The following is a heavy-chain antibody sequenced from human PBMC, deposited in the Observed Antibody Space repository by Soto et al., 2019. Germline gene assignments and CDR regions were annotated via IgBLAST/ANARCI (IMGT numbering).Heavy chain of an antibody. CDR1: GFTFSSYA. Sequence: PGGSLRLSCAASGFTFSSYAMHWVRQAPGKGLEWVAVISYDGSNKYYADSVKGRFTISRDNSKNTLYLQMNSLRAEDTAVYYCARGSIPGYCTNGVCYDYFDYWGQGTLVTVSS. CDR2: ISYDGSNK. V-gene: IGHV3-30-3*01. D-gene: IGHD2-8*01. CDR3: ARGSIPGYCTNGVCYDYFDY. J-gene: IGHJ4*02.